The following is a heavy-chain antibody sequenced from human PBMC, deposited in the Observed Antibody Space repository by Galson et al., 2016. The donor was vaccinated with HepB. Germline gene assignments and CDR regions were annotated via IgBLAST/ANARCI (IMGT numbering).Heavy chain of an antibody. CDR2: IYFSGNT. D-gene: IGHD2-21*02. V-gene: IGHV4-39*02. CDR1: GASISSSNYY. CDR3: ARESGDFNGGHIYFDV. Sequence: SETLSLTCTVSGASISSSNYYWAWIRQPPGKGLEWIGSIYFSGNTYSHPSLKSRLTMSVDTSKNSLYLEMNSLRDEDTAFYYCARESGDFNGGHIYFDVWGQGSLVTVSS. J-gene: IGHJ4*02.